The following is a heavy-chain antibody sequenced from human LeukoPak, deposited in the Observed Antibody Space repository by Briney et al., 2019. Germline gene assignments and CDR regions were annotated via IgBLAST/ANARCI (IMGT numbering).Heavy chain of an antibody. CDR1: GGSISSYY. D-gene: IGHD5-18*01. J-gene: IGHJ4*02. Sequence: SETLSLTCTVSGGSISSYYWSWIRQPPGKGLKWIGNIYYSGYTTYSPSLRSRVTISVDTSKNQFSLKLSSVTAADTAVYYCARDRVDTAHVDYWGQGTLVTVSS. CDR3: ARDRVDTAHVDY. V-gene: IGHV4-59*12. CDR2: IYYSGYT.